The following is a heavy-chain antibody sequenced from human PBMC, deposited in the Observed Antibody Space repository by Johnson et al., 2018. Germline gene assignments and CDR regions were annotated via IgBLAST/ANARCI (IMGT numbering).Heavy chain of an antibody. Sequence: VQLVQSGGGLVQPGGSLRLSCAASGFTFSSYWMTWVRPAPGKGLEWVANIKQDGSEKGYVDSVQGRFTISRDNAKSSLNLQMNSLRAEDTAVYYCARTGSYYYYSMDVGGKGTTVTVSS. D-gene: IGHD3-10*01. CDR3: ARTGSYYYYSMDV. CDR2: IKQDGSEK. V-gene: IGHV3-7*01. J-gene: IGHJ6*03. CDR1: GFTFSSYW.